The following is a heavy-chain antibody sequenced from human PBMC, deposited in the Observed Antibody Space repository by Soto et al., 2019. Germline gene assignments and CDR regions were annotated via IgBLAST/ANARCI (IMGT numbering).Heavy chain of an antibody. CDR1: GFSLSTSGVG. CDR3: AHRAYYDFWSGYYQSYVWFDP. V-gene: IGHV2-5*02. D-gene: IGHD3-3*01. J-gene: IGHJ5*02. CDR2: IYWDDDK. Sequence: QITLKESGPTLVKPTQTLTLTCTFSGFSLSTSGVGVGWIRQPPGKALEWLALIYWDDDKRYSPSLKSRLTNTKNTSKNQVVLTMTNMDPLDKATYYCAHRAYYDFWSGYYQSYVWFDPWGQGTLVTVSS.